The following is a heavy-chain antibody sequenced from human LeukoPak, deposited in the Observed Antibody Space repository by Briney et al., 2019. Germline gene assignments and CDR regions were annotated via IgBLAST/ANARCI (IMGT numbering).Heavy chain of an antibody. CDR2: IIPIFGTA. CDR3: ASVVVPAARSTYYYYYYGMDV. D-gene: IGHD2-2*01. J-gene: IGHJ6*02. V-gene: IGHV1-69*01. CDR1: GGTFSSYA. Sequence: SVKVSCKASGGTFSSYAISWVRQAPGQGLEWMGGIIPIFGTANYAQKFQGRVTITADESTSTAYMELGSLRSEDTAVYYCASVVVPAARSTYYYYYYGMDVWGQGTTVTVSS.